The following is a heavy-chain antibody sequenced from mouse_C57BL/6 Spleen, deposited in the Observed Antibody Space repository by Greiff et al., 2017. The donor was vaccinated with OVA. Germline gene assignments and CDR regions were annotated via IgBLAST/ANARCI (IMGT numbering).Heavy chain of an antibody. D-gene: IGHD2-4*01. V-gene: IGHV5-17*01. Sequence: EVQVVESGGGLVKPGGSLKLSCAASGFTFSDYGMHWVRQAPEKGLEWVAYISSGSSTIYYADTVKGRFTISRDNAKNTLFLQMTSLRSEDTAMYYCARTDDYDGFAYWGQGTLVTVSA. CDR2: ISSGSSTI. J-gene: IGHJ3*01. CDR1: GFTFSDYG. CDR3: ARTDDYDGFAY.